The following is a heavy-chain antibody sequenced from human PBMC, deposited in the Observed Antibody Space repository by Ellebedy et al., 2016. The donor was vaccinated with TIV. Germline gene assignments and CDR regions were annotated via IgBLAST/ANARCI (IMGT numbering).Heavy chain of an antibody. Sequence: MPSETLSLTCTFSGGSISSNGWDWIRQPPGKGLEWMGSIYDSVITDYNPSLKRRVTMSLDTSTRQLSLTLRSVTAADTAVDYCARRYSGSSYHYFDYWGQGTLVIVSS. V-gene: IGHV4-59*08. CDR3: ARRYSGSSYHYFDY. J-gene: IGHJ4*02. CDR2: IYDSVIT. D-gene: IGHD1-26*01. CDR1: GGSISSNG.